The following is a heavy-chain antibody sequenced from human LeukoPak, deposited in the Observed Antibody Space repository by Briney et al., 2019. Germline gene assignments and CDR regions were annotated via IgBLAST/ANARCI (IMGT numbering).Heavy chain of an antibody. CDR1: GFTFSSYA. D-gene: IGHD4-17*01. CDR2: ISSTSGYI. J-gene: IGHJ4*02. V-gene: IGHV3-21*01. CDR3: ARTYGDYRGQIDF. Sequence: SGGSLRLSCAASGFTFSSYAMHWVRQAPGKGLEWVSSISSTSGYIHYADSVKGRFTISRDNAKNSLSLQMNSLRAADTAVYYCARTYGDYRGQIDFWGQGTLVTVSS.